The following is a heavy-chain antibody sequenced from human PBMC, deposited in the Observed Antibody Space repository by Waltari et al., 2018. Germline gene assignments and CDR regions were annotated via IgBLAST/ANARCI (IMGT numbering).Heavy chain of an antibody. Sequence: QVVLVQSGPEVRDYGASVKVSCKTSGYKFSDYGTSWVRQAPGQGLEWMGWISGSTGKIRYTLKYQGRIAMTTDTSTGTVYLDVRSLRSDDTAVYYCARDSPEYDNVSGYSPRYYGLDVWGQGTTVTVSS. D-gene: IGHD3-22*01. J-gene: IGHJ6*02. CDR3: ARDSPEYDNVSGYSPRYYGLDV. V-gene: IGHV1-18*04. CDR1: GYKFSDYG. CDR2: ISGSTGKI.